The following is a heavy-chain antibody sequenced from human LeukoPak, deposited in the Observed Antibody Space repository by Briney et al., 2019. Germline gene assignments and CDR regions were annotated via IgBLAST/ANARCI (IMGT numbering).Heavy chain of an antibody. CDR3: ARDLGVSRVRYSSGLGY. CDR1: GYTFTSYG. Sequence: ASVKVSCKASGYTFTSYGISWVRPAPAQGLEWMGWISAYNGNTNYAQKLQGRVTMTTDTSTSTAYMELRSLRSDDTAVYYCARDLGVSRVRYSSGLGYWGQGTLVTVSS. J-gene: IGHJ4*02. V-gene: IGHV1-18*01. CDR2: ISAYNGNT. D-gene: IGHD6-19*01.